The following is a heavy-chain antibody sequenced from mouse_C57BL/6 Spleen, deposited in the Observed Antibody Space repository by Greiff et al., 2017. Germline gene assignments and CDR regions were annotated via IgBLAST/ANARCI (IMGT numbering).Heavy chain of an antibody. Sequence: DVKLQESGGGLVKPGGSLKLSCAASGFTFSSYAMSWVRQTPEKRLEWVATISDGGSYTYYPDNVKGRFTISRDNAKNNLYLQMSHLKSEDTAMYYCARDRGTTVVATRYFDVWGTGTTVTVSS. CDR2: ISDGGSYT. CDR1: GFTFSSYA. CDR3: ARDRGTTVVATRYFDV. D-gene: IGHD1-1*01. V-gene: IGHV5-4*01. J-gene: IGHJ1*03.